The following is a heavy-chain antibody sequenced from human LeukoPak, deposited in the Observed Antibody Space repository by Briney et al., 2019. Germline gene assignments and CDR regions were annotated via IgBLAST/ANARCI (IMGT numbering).Heavy chain of an antibody. CDR3: ARDQGRSAYYFDY. CDR2: ISGSSSST. V-gene: IGHV3-23*01. D-gene: IGHD3-10*01. J-gene: IGHJ4*02. CDR1: GFTFSSYA. Sequence: GGSLRLSCAASGFTFSSYAMSWVRQAPGKGLEWVSAISGSSSSTYYADSVKGRFTISRDNSKNTLYLQMNSLRAEDTAVYYCARDQGRSAYYFDYWGQGTLVTVSS.